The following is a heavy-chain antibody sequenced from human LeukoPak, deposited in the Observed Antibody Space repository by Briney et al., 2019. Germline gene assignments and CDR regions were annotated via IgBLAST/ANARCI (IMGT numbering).Heavy chain of an antibody. D-gene: IGHD1-1*01. Sequence: PGRSLRLSWAASGFTFRSYGMHWVRQAPGKGLEWVAVISYDGSNKYYGDSVKGRFTISRDNSKNTLYLQMNSLGAEDTAVYYCVKGLVQTTMSYSVDYWGQGALVTVSS. J-gene: IGHJ4*02. CDR3: VKGLVQTTMSYSVDY. CDR1: GFTFRSYG. V-gene: IGHV3-30*18. CDR2: ISYDGSNK.